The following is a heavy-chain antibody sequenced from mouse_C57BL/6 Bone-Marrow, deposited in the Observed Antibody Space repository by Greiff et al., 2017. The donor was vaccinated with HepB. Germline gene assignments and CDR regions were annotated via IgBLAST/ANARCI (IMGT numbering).Heavy chain of an antibody. Sequence: EVKLQESGAELVKPGASVKLSCTASGFNIKDYYMHWVKQRTEQGLEWIGRIDPEDGETKYAPKFQGKATITADTSSNTAYLQLSSLTSEDTAVYYCASPITTAYYYAMDYWGQGTSVTVSS. CDR3: ASPITTAYYYAMDY. J-gene: IGHJ4*01. CDR1: GFNIKDYY. D-gene: IGHD1-1*01. CDR2: IDPEDGET. V-gene: IGHV14-2*01.